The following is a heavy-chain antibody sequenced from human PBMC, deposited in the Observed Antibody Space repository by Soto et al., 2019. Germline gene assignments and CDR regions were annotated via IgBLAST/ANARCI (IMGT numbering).Heavy chain of an antibody. Sequence: PGGSLRLSCAASGLTFSRYEMNWVRQAPGKGLEWIAYIHGSATTMYYADSVKGRFTISRGNAKNSLSLQLNSLRAEDTAVYYCATRSGGGGAFDFWGQGTTVTVSS. CDR1: GLTFSRYE. J-gene: IGHJ3*01. V-gene: IGHV3-48*03. D-gene: IGHD3-10*01. CDR2: IHGSATTM. CDR3: ATRSGGGGAFDF.